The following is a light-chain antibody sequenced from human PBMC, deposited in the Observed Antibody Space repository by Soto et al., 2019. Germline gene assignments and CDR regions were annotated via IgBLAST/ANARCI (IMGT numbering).Light chain of an antibody. CDR3: QQYHNWPPFT. CDR1: QGINNK. CDR2: VAS. V-gene: IGKV3-15*01. Sequence: EIVMTQSPASLSASPGETATLSCKASQGINNKLALYQQKPGHAPRLLIHVASSRATGVPARFSGSGSGTDFTLSISSLQSEDFAVYHCQQYHNWPPFTFGPGTKVD. J-gene: IGKJ3*01.